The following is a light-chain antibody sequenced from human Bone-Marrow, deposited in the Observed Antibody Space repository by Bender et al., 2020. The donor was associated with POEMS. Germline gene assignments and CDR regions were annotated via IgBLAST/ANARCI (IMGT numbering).Light chain of an antibody. CDR3: AVLDDSLTGSV. V-gene: IGLV1-44*01. Sequence: QSVLTQPPSAFGTPGQRVTISCSGGSSNIGAHAVNWYQHLPGPAPKLLIYSSHRRPSEVPDRFSGSRSGTSASLAIRGLQSEDESDYYCAVLDDSLTGSVFGGGTKPTVL. J-gene: IGLJ3*02. CDR2: SSH. CDR1: SSNIGAHA.